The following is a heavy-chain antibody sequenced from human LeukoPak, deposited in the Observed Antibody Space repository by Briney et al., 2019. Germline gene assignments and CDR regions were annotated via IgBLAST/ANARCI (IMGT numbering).Heavy chain of an antibody. CDR2: INTDGSST. V-gene: IGHV3-74*01. D-gene: IGHD3-10*01. J-gene: IGHJ6*02. CDR1: GFTFSSYW. Sequence: GGSLRLSCAASGFTFSSYWMHWARQAPGKGLVWVSRINTDGSSTSYADSVKGRFTISRDNAKNSLYLQMNSLRAEDTAVYYCAAGGDFYYGMDVWGQGTTVTVSS. CDR3: AAGGDFYYGMDV.